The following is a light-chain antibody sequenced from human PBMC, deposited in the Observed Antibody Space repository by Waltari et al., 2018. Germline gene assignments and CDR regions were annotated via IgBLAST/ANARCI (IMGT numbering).Light chain of an antibody. V-gene: IGKV1-39*01. J-gene: IGKJ2*01. CDR3: HQSRGLPDT. CDR2: GAF. Sequence: DIQMTQSPSSLSASVGDRVTITCRASQTLSNYLNWYQQKPGEAPKLLIHGAFSLQSGVPSRFSGSGSGTDFTLTISSLQPEDFATYYCHQSRGLPDTFGQGTKLEI. CDR1: QTLSNY.